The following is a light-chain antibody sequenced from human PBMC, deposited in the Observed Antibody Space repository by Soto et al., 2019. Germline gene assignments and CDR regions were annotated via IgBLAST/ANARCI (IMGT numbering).Light chain of an antibody. Sequence: QSALTQPASVSGSPGQSITISCTGTSSYVGGYNYVSWYQQHPGRAPKLLIYEVSNRPSGVSNRFSGSKSGNTASLTISGLQAEDEADYYCSSYITNSTRVFGTGTKLTVL. CDR1: SSYVGGYNY. CDR3: SSYITNSTRV. CDR2: EVS. J-gene: IGLJ1*01. V-gene: IGLV2-14*01.